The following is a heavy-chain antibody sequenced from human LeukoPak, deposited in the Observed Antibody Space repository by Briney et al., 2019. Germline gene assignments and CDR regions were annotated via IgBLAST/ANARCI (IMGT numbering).Heavy chain of an antibody. CDR1: GYTFTSYY. V-gene: IGHV1-46*01. D-gene: IGHD6-19*01. J-gene: IGHJ6*02. CDR3: AVAGTGYFYYYYYGMDV. CDR2: INPSGGST. Sequence: GASVKVSCKASGYTFTSYYMHWVRQAPGQGREWMGIINPSGGSTSYAQKFQGRVTMTRDTSTSTVYMELSSLRSEDTAVYYCAVAGTGYFYYYYYGMDVWGQGTTVTVSS.